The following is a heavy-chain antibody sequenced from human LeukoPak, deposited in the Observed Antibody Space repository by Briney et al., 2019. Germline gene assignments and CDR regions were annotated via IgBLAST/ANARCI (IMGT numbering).Heavy chain of an antibody. J-gene: IGHJ4*02. V-gene: IGHV4-31*03. CDR1: GGSISSGGYS. CDR2: IYYSGST. CDR3: TGGRDGYNDFDY. Sequence: SETLSLTCTVSGGSISSGGYSWSWFRQHPGKGLEWIGYIYYSGSTYYNPSLKSRVTISVDTSKNQFSLKLSSVTAADTAVYYCTGGRDGYNDFDYWGQGTLVTVSS. D-gene: IGHD5-24*01.